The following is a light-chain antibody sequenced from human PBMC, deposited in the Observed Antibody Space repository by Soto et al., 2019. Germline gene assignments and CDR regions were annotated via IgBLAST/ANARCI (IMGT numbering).Light chain of an antibody. V-gene: IGKV3-15*01. CDR2: DAS. J-gene: IGKJ2*03. Sequence: EIVMTQSPATLSVSPGERATLSCRASQSVGSNLGWYQQKAGQAPSLLIYDASTRATGIPARFSGSGSGTEFTLTISSLQSEDFAVYYCQQYNNWYSFGQGTKLEIK. CDR1: QSVGSN. CDR3: QQYNNWYS.